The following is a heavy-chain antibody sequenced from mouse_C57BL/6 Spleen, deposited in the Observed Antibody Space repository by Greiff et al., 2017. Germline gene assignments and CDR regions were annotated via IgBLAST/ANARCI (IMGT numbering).Heavy chain of an antibody. Sequence: EVKLMESGGGLVQPGGSLKLSCAASGFTFSDYYMYWVRQTPEKRLEWVAYISNGGGSTYYPDTVKGRFTISRDNAKNTLYLQMSRLKSEDTAMYYCARQGGTEVDYWGQGTSVTVSS. V-gene: IGHV5-12*01. CDR1: GFTFSDYY. J-gene: IGHJ4*01. CDR2: ISNGGGST. CDR3: ARQGGTEVDY. D-gene: IGHD4-1*01.